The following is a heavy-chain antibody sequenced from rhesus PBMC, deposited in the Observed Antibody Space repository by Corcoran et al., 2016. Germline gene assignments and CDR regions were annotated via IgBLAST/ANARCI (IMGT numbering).Heavy chain of an antibody. J-gene: IGHJ4*01. V-gene: IGHV3S5*01. CDR3: AKGAGYFDY. CDR1: GFTFSSYG. CDR2: INSGGGST. Sequence: EVQLVETGGGLVQPGGSLKLSCAASGFTFSSYGMSWVRQAPGKGLEWVSAINSGGGSTYYADSVKGRFTISRDNSKNTLALQMNSLRAEDTAGYYCAKGAGYFDYWGQGVLVTVSS.